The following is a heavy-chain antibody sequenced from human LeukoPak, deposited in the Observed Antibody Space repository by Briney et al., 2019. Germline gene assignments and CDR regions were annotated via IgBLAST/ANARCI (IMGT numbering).Heavy chain of an antibody. CDR3: ARALGGSNTPYGMDV. D-gene: IGHD1-26*01. J-gene: IGHJ6*02. Sequence: ASVKVSCKASGYTFTSYGISWVRQAPGQGLEWVGWISAYNGRTYYAQNLQGRVTMTTDTATSTAYMELRSLRSDDTAVYYCARALGGSNTPYGMDVWGQGTTVTVSS. V-gene: IGHV1-18*01. CDR2: ISAYNGRT. CDR1: GYTFTSYG.